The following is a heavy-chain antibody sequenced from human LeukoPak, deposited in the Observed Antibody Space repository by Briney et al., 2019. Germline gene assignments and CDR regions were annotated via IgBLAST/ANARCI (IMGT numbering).Heavy chain of an antibody. Sequence: ASVKVSCKASGYTFTTYDINWVRQATGQGLEWMGWMNPNSGNTGYAQKFQGRVTMTRNTSISTAYMELSSLRSEDTAVYYCARGLSSGSSIDYWGQGTLVTVSS. J-gene: IGHJ4*02. CDR3: ARGLSSGSSIDY. CDR2: MNPNSGNT. CDR1: GYTFTTYD. V-gene: IGHV1-8*01. D-gene: IGHD1-26*01.